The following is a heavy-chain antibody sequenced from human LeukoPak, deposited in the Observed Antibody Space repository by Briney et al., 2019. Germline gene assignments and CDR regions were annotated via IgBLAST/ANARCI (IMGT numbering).Heavy chain of an antibody. CDR3: ARSPQPGDTAIANWFDP. V-gene: IGHV1-69*05. J-gene: IGHJ5*02. D-gene: IGHD5-18*01. CDR2: IIPIFGTA. CDR1: GGTFSSYA. Sequence: SVKVSCKASGGTFSSYAISWVRQAPGQGLEWMGGIIPIFGTANYAQKFQGRVTITTDESTSTAYMELSSLRFEDTAVYYCARSPQPGDTAIANWFDPWGQGTLVTVSS.